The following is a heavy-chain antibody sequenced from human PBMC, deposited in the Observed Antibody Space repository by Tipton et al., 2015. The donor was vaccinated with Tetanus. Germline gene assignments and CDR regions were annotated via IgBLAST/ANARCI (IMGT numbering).Heavy chain of an antibody. CDR2: SWYDGTDK. D-gene: IGHD2-15*01. J-gene: IGHJ4*02. V-gene: IGHV3-33*01. CDR3: AIEADCSGGSFFSGYFDN. Sequence: SLRLSCAASGFIFSSYGIHWVRQAPGKGLEWVAVSWYDGTDKYYADSVKGRFTISRDNSKNALYLQMNSLRAGDTAVYYCAIEADCSGGSFFSGYFDNCGQGTQVTVSS. CDR1: GFIFSSYG.